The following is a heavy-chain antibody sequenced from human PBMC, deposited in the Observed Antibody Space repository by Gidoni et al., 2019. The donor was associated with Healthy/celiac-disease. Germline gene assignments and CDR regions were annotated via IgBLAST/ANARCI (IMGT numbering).Heavy chain of an antibody. CDR3: AKDHYSGGYYFDY. D-gene: IGHD2-15*01. J-gene: IGHJ4*02. CDR2: ISYDGSNI. V-gene: IGHV3-30*18. Sequence: QVQLVESGGGVVQPGRSLRLSCAASGLTFSSYGRHWVLQAPGKGLEWVAVISYDGSNIYYADSVKGRFTISRDNSKNTLYLQMNSLRAEDTAVYDCAKDHYSGGYYFDYWGQGTLVTVSS. CDR1: GLTFSSYG.